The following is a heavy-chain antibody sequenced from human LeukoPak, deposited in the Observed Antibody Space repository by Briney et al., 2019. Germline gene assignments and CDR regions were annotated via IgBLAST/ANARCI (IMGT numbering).Heavy chain of an antibody. Sequence: ASVKVSCKASGATFSSYAISWVRQAPGQGLEWMGRIIPILGIANYAQKFQGRVTITADKSTSTAYMELSSLRSEDTAVYYCASSPDSSSPIDYWGQGTLVTVSS. CDR2: IIPILGIA. D-gene: IGHD6-6*01. J-gene: IGHJ4*02. V-gene: IGHV1-69*04. CDR3: ASSPDSSSPIDY. CDR1: GATFSSYA.